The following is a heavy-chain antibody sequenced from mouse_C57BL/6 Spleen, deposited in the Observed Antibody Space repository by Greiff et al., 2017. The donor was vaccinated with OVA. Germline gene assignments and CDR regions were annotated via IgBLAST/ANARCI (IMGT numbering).Heavy chain of an antibody. CDR3: AVLYYDYGPFAY. J-gene: IGHJ3*01. V-gene: IGHV1-64*01. D-gene: IGHD2-4*01. Sequence: QVQLQQSGAELVKPGASVKLSCKASGYTFTSYWMHWVKQRPGQGLEWIGMIHPNSGSTNYNEKFKSKATLTVDKSSSTAYMQLSSLTSEDSAVYYCAVLYYDYGPFAYWGQGTLVTVSA. CDR2: IHPNSGST. CDR1: GYTFTSYW.